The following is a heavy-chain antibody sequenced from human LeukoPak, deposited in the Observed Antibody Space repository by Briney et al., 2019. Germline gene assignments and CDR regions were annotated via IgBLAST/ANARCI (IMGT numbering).Heavy chain of an antibody. CDR1: GFTFSSYA. CDR2: ISGSGGST. D-gene: IGHD3-22*01. J-gene: IGHJ4*02. Sequence: SGGSLRLSCAASGFTFSSYAMSWVRQAPGKGLEWVSAISGSGGSTYYADSVKGRFTISRDNSKNTLYLQMNSLTAEDTAVYYCAKDHFTTYYYDSSGYYYVLPHDYWGQGTLVTVSS. V-gene: IGHV3-23*01. CDR3: AKDHFTTYYYDSSGYYYVLPHDY.